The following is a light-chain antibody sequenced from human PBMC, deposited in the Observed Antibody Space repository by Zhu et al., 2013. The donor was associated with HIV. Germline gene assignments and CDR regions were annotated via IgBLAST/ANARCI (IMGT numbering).Light chain of an antibody. CDR3: EAWDDSLKRV. Sequence: QSVLTQPPSASGTPGQRVTLSCSGNSSNIGRHTVSWYRQLPGAAPKLLIYSNTQRPSGVPDRFSGSKSGTSASLAISGLQSEDEADYFCEAWDDSLKRVFGGGTKLTVL. J-gene: IGLJ3*02. CDR2: SNT. CDR1: SSNIGRHT. V-gene: IGLV1-44*01.